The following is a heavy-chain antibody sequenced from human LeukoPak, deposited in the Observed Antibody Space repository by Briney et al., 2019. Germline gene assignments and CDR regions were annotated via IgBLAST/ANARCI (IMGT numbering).Heavy chain of an antibody. CDR2: IKEDGTDK. J-gene: IGHJ4*02. D-gene: IGHD1-26*01. Sequence: GGALRLSCAASGFTFSSYKMIWVRQAPGKGLEWVAHIKEDGTDKYYVDSVTGRFTISRDNTKNSLYLQMSSLRAEDTAVYYCATWSDAWEFDYWGQGSLVSVSS. CDR1: GFTFSSYK. V-gene: IGHV3-7*05. CDR3: ATWSDAWEFDY.